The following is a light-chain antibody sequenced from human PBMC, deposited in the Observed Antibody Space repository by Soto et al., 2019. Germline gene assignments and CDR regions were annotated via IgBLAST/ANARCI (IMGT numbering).Light chain of an antibody. Sequence: QSALTQPASVSGSPGQSITISCTGTSSDVGGYNYGSWYQQHPGKAPKLMIYEVSNRPSGVSNRFSGSKSGNTASLTISGLQAEDEADYYCSSYTSSSTSVVFGGGTKVTVL. CDR2: EVS. J-gene: IGLJ2*01. CDR3: SSYTSSSTSVV. CDR1: SSDVGGYNY. V-gene: IGLV2-14*01.